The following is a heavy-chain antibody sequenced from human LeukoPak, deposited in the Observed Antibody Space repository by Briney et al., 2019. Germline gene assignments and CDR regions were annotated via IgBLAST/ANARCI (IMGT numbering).Heavy chain of an antibody. CDR3: AKRGVVIRVILVGFHKEAYYFDS. CDR1: GLTLSNYG. V-gene: IGHV3-23*01. CDR2: ISGSGGRT. J-gene: IGHJ4*02. D-gene: IGHD3-22*01. Sequence: GGSLRLSCAVSGLTLSNYGMSWVRLAPGKGLEWVAGISGSGGRTNYGDSVKGRFTISRDNAKNTPYLQLNSLRAEDTAVYFCAKRGVVIRVILVGFHKEAYYFDSWGQGALVTVSS.